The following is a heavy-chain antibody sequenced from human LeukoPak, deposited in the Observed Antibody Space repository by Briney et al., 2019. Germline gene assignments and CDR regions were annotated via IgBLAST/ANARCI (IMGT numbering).Heavy chain of an antibody. V-gene: IGHV4-59*08. D-gene: IGHD6-13*01. CDR2: IYYSGSN. Sequence: SETLSLTCTASGGTISSYYRSWIRQPPGKGLEWIGVIYYSGSNNYNPSLKSRVTISVDTSKNQFSLKLSSVTAADTAVYYCARHHPEYSSSWSARVRLTLDFDYWGQGTLVTVSS. J-gene: IGHJ4*02. CDR3: ARHHPEYSSSWSARVRLTLDFDY. CDR1: GGTISSYY.